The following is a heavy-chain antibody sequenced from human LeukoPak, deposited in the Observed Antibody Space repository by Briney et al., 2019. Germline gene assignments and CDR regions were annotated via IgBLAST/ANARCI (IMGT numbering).Heavy chain of an antibody. D-gene: IGHD3-22*01. V-gene: IGHV1-18*01. CDR2: ISAYNGNT. J-gene: IGHJ4*02. CDR1: GYTFTSYG. CDR3: VAYYYDSSGLKTLLYYFDY. Sequence: GASVKVSCKASGYTFTSYGISWVRQAPGQGLEWMGWISAYNGNTIYAQKFQGRVTMTEDTSTDTAYMELSSLRSEDTAVYYCVAYYYDSSGLKTLLYYFDYWGQGTLVTVSS.